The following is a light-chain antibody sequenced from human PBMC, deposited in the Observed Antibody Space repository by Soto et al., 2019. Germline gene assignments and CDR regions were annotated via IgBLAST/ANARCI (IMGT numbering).Light chain of an antibody. V-gene: IGLV2-14*01. CDR2: DVS. CDR3: SSYTSSSTPYV. CDR1: SSGVGGYNY. J-gene: IGLJ1*01. Sequence: QSVLTQPASVSGSPGQSITISCTGTSSGVGGYNYVSWYLQHPGKAPKLIIYDVSSRPSGVSNRFSGSKSGNTASLTISGLQAEDEADYYCSSYTSSSTPYVFGTGTKVTVL.